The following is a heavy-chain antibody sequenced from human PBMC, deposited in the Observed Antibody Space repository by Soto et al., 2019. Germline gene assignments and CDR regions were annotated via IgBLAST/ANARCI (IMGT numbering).Heavy chain of an antibody. J-gene: IGHJ4*02. Sequence: PGGSLRLSCTVSGFAFNNYGINWVRQAPGKGLEWVSSISKSDYTYYSDSVTGRFTISRDNAKNSVSLQMNTLRVEDTAVYYCAREDSIIIPAVSDFWGQGTLVTVPQ. CDR2: ISKSDYT. CDR1: GFAFNNYG. CDR3: AREDSIIIPAVSDF. V-gene: IGHV3-21*01. D-gene: IGHD2-2*01.